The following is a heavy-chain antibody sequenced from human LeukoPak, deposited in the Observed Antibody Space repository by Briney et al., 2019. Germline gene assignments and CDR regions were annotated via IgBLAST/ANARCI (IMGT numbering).Heavy chain of an antibody. CDR3: ARGPEPYSSDAFDI. CDR2: MNPNSGNT. J-gene: IGHJ3*02. Sequence: ASVKVSCKASGYTFTSYDINWVRQATGQGLEWMGWMNPNSGNTGYAQKFQGRVTMTRNTSISTAYMELSSLRSEDTAVYYCARGPEPYSSDAFDIWGQGTMATVSS. CDR1: GYTFTSYD. D-gene: IGHD6-13*01. V-gene: IGHV1-8*01.